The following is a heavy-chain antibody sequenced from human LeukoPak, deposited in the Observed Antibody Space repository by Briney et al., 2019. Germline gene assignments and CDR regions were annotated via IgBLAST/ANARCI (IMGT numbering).Heavy chain of an antibody. V-gene: IGHV4-30-2*01. Sequence: SETLSLTCAVSGGSISNGGYSWSWIRQPPGKGLEWIGYIYHSGSTYYNPSLKSRVTISVDRSKNQFSLKLSSVTAADTAVYYCARGRGYCSGGSCYVDYWGQGTLVTVSS. J-gene: IGHJ4*02. D-gene: IGHD2-15*01. CDR2: IYHSGST. CDR3: ARGRGYCSGGSCYVDY. CDR1: GGSISNGGYS.